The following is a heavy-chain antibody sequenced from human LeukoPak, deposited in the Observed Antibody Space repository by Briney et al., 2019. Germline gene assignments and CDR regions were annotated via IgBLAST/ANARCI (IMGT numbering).Heavy chain of an antibody. Sequence: SQTLSLTCTVSGGSISSGGYSWSWIRQPPGKGLEWIGYIYYSGSTYYNPSLKSRVTISVDTSKNQFSLKLSSVTAADTAVYYCARGIVPPYYYMDVWGKGTTVTVSS. J-gene: IGHJ6*03. CDR3: ARGIVPPYYYMDV. CDR1: GGSISSGGYS. V-gene: IGHV4-30-4*07. CDR2: IYYSGST. D-gene: IGHD2-8*01.